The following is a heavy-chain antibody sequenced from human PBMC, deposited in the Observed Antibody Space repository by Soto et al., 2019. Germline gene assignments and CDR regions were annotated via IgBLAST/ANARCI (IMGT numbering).Heavy chain of an antibody. CDR1: GFTFSSFP. CDR2: ISNDGSNK. CDR3: ARGRFTIAAGLHL. Sequence: GGSLRLSCAASGFTFSSFPLHWVRQAPGKGLEWVAVISNDGSNKYHADSVKGRFTISRDNSKNTLFLQMNSLRSEDTAVYYCARGRFTIAAGLHLWGRGTLVTVSS. D-gene: IGHD6-25*01. V-gene: IGHV3-30-3*01. J-gene: IGHJ2*01.